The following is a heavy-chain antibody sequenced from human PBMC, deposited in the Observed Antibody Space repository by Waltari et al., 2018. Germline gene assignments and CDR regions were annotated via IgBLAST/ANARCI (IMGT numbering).Heavy chain of an antibody. V-gene: IGHV4-61*02. Sequence: QVQLQESGPGLVKPSQTLSLTCTVSGDSITSNSFYWNWVRQHAGKGLEWIGSINHSGNTYYNPSLKNGVTISVDRSKNQFSLKVNSVTAADTAVYYCVRDRERVALLNWFDPWGQGTLVTVSS. CDR2: INHSGNT. CDR1: GDSITSNSFY. D-gene: IGHD2-15*01. J-gene: IGHJ5*02. CDR3: VRDRERVALLNWFDP.